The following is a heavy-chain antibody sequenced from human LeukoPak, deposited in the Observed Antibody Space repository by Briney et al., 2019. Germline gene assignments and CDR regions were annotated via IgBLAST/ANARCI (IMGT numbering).Heavy chain of an antibody. D-gene: IGHD1-26*01. V-gene: IGHV3-7*01. CDR2: IKQDGSEK. CDR1: GFIFSNAW. CDR3: ATDSRIVGATGASDI. Sequence: GGSLRLSCAASGFIFSNAWMSWVRQAPGKGLEWVANIKQDGSEKHYVDSVKGRFTISRDNAKNSLYLQMNSLRAEDTAVYYCATDSRIVGATGASDIWGQGTMVTVS. J-gene: IGHJ3*02.